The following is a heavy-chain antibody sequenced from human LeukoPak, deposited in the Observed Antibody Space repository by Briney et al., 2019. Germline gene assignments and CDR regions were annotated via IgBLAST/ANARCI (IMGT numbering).Heavy chain of an antibody. CDR1: GYTFTSYG. V-gene: IGHV1-69*13. CDR3: ARAPGETEFDP. D-gene: IGHD3-16*01. Sequence: SVKVSCKASGYTFTSYGISWVRQAPGQGLEWMGGIIPIFGTANYAQKFQGRDTITADESTSTAYMELSSLRSEDTAVYYCARAPGETEFDPWGQGTLVTVSS. J-gene: IGHJ5*02. CDR2: IIPIFGTA.